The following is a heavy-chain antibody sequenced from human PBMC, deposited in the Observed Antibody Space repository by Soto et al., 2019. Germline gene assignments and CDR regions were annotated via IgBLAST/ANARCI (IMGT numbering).Heavy chain of an antibody. Sequence: GSLRLSCAASGFTFSSYSMNWVRQAPGKGLEWVSSISSSSSYIYYADSVKGRFTISRDNAKNSLYLQMNSLRAEDTAVYYCARQLNYYDSSGPFDYWGQGTLVTVSS. CDR1: GFTFSSYS. D-gene: IGHD3-22*01. J-gene: IGHJ4*02. CDR3: ARQLNYYDSSGPFDY. V-gene: IGHV3-21*01. CDR2: ISSSSSYI.